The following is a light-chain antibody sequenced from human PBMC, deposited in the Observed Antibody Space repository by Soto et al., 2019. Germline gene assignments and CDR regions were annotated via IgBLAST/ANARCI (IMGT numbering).Light chain of an antibody. V-gene: IGLV1-44*01. J-gene: IGLJ2*01. Sequence: QSVLTQPPSASGTPGQRVTISCSGSSSNIGSNVVNWYQQLPGTAPKLLIYGNNQRPSGVPDRFSGSKSGTSASLAISGLQSEDEADYFCAAWDDSLNGVLFGGGTKLTVL. CDR1: SSNIGSNV. CDR2: GNN. CDR3: AAWDDSLNGVL.